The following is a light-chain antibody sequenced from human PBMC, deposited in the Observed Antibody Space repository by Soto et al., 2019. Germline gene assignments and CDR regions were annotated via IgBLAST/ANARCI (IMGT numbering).Light chain of an antibody. V-gene: IGKV3-11*01. J-gene: IGKJ3*01. CDR2: DAF. CDR1: QSVSSF. CDR3: QHRSSWPS. Sequence: EIVLTQSPVILSLSPGDRATLSCRASQSVSSFIAWYQQKPGQAPRLLIYDAFNRASGIPARFSGSGSGTDFTLTISSMEPEDFTVYYCQHRSSWPSFGPGTKVDVK.